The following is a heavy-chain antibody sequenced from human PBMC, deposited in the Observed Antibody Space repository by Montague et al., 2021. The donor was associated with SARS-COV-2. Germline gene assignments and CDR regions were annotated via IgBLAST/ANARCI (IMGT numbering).Heavy chain of an antibody. CDR1: GFTFSSYA. V-gene: IGHV3-23*01. J-gene: IGHJ5*02. CDR2: IGSTGGST. D-gene: IGHD3-10*01. Sequence: SLRLSCAASGFTFSSYAMIWVRQAPGKGLEWVSPIGSTGGSTYYADSVKGRFIISRDNSRNTVYMQMNNLRAEDTAVYYCAKGFTYYFASGGYPNYFDPWGQGTLVPVSS. CDR3: AKGFTYYFASGGYPNYFDP.